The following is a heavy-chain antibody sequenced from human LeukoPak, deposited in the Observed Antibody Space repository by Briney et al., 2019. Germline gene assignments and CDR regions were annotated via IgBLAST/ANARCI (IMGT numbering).Heavy chain of an antibody. D-gene: IGHD4-17*01. Sequence: GESLKISCTGTGYTFTNYWIAWVRQVPGKGLEWMGIIYPDDSDPRYSPSFQSQVTLSADKSISTAYLEWSSLKASDTAMYYCATNHDYGDFPFDYWGQGTLVIVSS. V-gene: IGHV5-51*01. J-gene: IGHJ4*02. CDR3: ATNHDYGDFPFDY. CDR1: GYTFTNYW. CDR2: IYPDDSDP.